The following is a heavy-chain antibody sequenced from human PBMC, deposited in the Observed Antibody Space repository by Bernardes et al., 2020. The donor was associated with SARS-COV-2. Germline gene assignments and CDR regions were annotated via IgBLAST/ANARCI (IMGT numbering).Heavy chain of an antibody. Sequence: SETLSLTCTVSGGSISSCSNYWGWFRQPPGKGLEWIGSICYSEGAYYSPSLKSRVTISVDTSKNQFSLKLSSVTAADTAVYYCARHERSGGPERDFDDWGQGTLVTVSS. V-gene: IGHV4-39*01. CDR2: ICYSEGA. J-gene: IGHJ4*02. CDR3: ARHERSGGPERDFDD. D-gene: IGHD3-16*01. CDR1: GGSISSCSNY.